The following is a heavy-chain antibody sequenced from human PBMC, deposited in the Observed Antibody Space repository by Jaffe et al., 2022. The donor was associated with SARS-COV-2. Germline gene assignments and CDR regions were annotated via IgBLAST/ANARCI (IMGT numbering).Heavy chain of an antibody. CDR3: ARKGEEVDY. V-gene: IGHV3-7*01. CDR1: GFTFRNYW. J-gene: IGHJ4*02. Sequence: EVQLVESGGGLVQPGGSLRLSCVVSGFTFRNYWMSWVRQAPGKGLEWVGNINQDGNEHYYVGSVKGRFATSRDNAKNTLYLQMNSLRVEDTAVYYCARKGEEVDYWGQGTLVTVSS. D-gene: IGHD3-16*01. CDR2: INQDGNEH.